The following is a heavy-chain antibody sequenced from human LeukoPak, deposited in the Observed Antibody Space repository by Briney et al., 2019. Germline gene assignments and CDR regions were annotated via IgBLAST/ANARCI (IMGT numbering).Heavy chain of an antibody. CDR3: ARGRWTVTGSFDP. J-gene: IGHJ5*02. V-gene: IGHV1-2*02. D-gene: IGHD5-18*01. CDR2: ISPESGVT. CDR1: GYNFNYYY. Sequence: GASVKVSCKASGYNFNYYYLHWVRQAPGQGLEWMGWISPESGVTKFAQKFQGRVAMTRGRSISTVYMDLFTLRSDDTAVYFCARGRWTVTGSFDPWGQGTLVTVSS.